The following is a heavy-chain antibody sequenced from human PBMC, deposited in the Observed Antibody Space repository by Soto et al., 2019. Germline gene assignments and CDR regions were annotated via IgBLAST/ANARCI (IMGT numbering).Heavy chain of an antibody. J-gene: IGHJ4*02. Sequence: QLQLQESGPGLVKPSETLSLTCTVSGGSISSSSYYWGWIRQPPGKGLEWIGTIYYSGSTYYNPSLKSRVTISVDTSKNQFSLKLNSVTAADTAVYYCAREDRTTVLTRGYWGQGTLVTVSS. D-gene: IGHD4-17*01. CDR2: IYYSGST. V-gene: IGHV4-39*02. CDR3: AREDRTTVLTRGY. CDR1: GGSISSSSYY.